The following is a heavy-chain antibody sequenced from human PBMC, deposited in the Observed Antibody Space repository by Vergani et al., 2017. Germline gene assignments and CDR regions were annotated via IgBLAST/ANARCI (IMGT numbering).Heavy chain of an antibody. CDR1: GGSISSGGYS. J-gene: IGHJ4*02. D-gene: IGHD6-13*01. CDR2: INHSGST. CDR3: ARGSEQQLAAPNELYYFDY. V-gene: IGHV4-30-4*07. Sequence: QVQLQESGPGLVKPSQTLSLTCAVSGGSISSGGYSWSWIRQPPGKGLEWIGEINHSGSTNYNPSLKSRVTISVDTSKNQFSLKLSSVTAADTAVYYCARGSEQQLAAPNELYYFDYWGQGTLVTVSS.